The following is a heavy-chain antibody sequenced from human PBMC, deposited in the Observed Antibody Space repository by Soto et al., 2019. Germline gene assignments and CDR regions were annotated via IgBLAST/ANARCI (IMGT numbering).Heavy chain of an antibody. V-gene: IGHV1-69*06. CDR1: GGTFSSYA. CDR2: IIPIFGTA. Sequence: QVQLVQSGAEVKKPGSSVKVSCKASGGTFSSYAISWVRQAPGQGLEWMGGIIPIFGTANYAQKFQGRVTIAADKSTSTAYMELSSMRSEDTAVYDCASVGYGEYSLEFDPWGQGALVTVSS. J-gene: IGHJ5*02. D-gene: IGHD4-17*01. CDR3: ASVGYGEYSLEFDP.